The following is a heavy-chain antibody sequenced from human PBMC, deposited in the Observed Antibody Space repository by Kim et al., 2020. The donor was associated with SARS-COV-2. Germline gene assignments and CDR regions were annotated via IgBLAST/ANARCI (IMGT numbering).Heavy chain of an antibody. Sequence: ASVKVSCKASGYTFTSYDTNWVRQATGQGLEWMGWMNPNSGNTGYAQKFQGRVTMTRNTSISTAYMELSSLRSEDTAVYYCARVHKRSGIVPRLGGYWGQGTLVTVSS. J-gene: IGHJ4*02. CDR1: GYTFTSYD. CDR2: MNPNSGNT. D-gene: IGHD3-16*01. V-gene: IGHV1-8*01. CDR3: ARVHKRSGIVPRLGGY.